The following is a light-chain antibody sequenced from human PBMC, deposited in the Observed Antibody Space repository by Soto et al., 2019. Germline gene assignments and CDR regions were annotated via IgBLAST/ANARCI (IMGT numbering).Light chain of an antibody. CDR1: QSINNF. V-gene: IGKV1-39*01. CDR3: QQSDNTPFT. Sequence: DIQMTQSPTSLSASVGDRVTITCRASQSINNFLNWYQQKPGKAPKLLIYAASSLHSGVPSRFSGSGSGTDFTLTISSLQPEDFASYYCQQSDNTPFTFGPGTKVDIK. J-gene: IGKJ3*01. CDR2: AAS.